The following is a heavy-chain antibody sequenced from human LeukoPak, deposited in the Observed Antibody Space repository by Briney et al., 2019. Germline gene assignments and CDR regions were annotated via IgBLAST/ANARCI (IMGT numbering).Heavy chain of an antibody. Sequence: SETLSLTCTVSGGSISSYYWSWIRQPAGKGLEWIGRIYTSGSTNYNPSLKSRVTMSVDTSKNQFSLKLTSVTAADTAVYYCARVGRYGDEANWFDPWGQGTLVTVSS. J-gene: IGHJ5*02. V-gene: IGHV4-4*07. CDR3: ARVGRYGDEANWFDP. CDR2: IYTSGST. CDR1: GGSISSYY. D-gene: IGHD4-17*01.